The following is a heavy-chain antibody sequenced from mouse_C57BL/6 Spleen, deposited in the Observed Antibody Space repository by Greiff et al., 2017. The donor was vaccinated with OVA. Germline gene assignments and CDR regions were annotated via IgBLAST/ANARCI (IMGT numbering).Heavy chain of an antibody. Sequence: VQLQQSGPELVKPGASVKISCKASGYTFTDYYMNWVKQSHGKSLEWIGDINPNNGGTSYNQKFKGKATLTVDKSSSTAYMELRSLTSEDSAVYYCAVKLWLERLFDYWGQGTTLTVSS. D-gene: IGHD2-2*01. J-gene: IGHJ2*01. CDR3: AVKLWLERLFDY. V-gene: IGHV1-26*01. CDR2: INPNNGGT. CDR1: GYTFTDYY.